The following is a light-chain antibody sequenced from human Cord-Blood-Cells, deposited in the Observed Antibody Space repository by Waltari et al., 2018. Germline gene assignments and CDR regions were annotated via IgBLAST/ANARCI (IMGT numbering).Light chain of an antibody. J-gene: IGKJ3*01. Sequence: DIQITQSPSSLSASVGDRVTITYQASQDISNYLNCDQQNPGKAPKLLIYDASNLETGIPSRFSGSGSGTDFTFTISSLQPEDIATYYCQKYDNLPATFGPGTKVDIK. CDR3: QKYDNLPAT. CDR2: DAS. CDR1: QDISNY. V-gene: IGKV1-33*01.